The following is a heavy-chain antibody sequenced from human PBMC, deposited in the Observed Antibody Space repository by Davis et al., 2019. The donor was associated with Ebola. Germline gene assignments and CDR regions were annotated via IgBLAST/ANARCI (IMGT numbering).Heavy chain of an antibody. CDR2: IIGSGGST. V-gene: IGHV3-23*01. Sequence: PGGSLRLSCAASGFTFSSYAMSWVRQAPGKGLEWVSAIIGSGGSTYYADSVKGRFTISRDNSKNTMYLQMNSLRAEDTAVYYCAKEFGCSGGSCYPKTYYYYGMDVWGQGTTVTVSS. CDR3: AKEFGCSGGSCYPKTYYYYGMDV. D-gene: IGHD2-15*01. J-gene: IGHJ6*02. CDR1: GFTFSSYA.